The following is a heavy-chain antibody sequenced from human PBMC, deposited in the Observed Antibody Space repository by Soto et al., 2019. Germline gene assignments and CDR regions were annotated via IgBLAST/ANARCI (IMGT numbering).Heavy chain of an antibody. Sequence: PGGSLRLSCAIFESTVSRDWMNWVRQAPGKGLEWVAHINQDGSEKYYVDSVKGRFTIPRDNAKKSLYLQMNSLRAEDTAVYFCARDRVPQLGYYGMDVWGQGXTVTVSS. CDR1: ESTVSRDW. CDR2: INQDGSEK. D-gene: IGHD2-2*01. V-gene: IGHV3-7*01. J-gene: IGHJ6*01. CDR3: ARDRVPQLGYYGMDV.